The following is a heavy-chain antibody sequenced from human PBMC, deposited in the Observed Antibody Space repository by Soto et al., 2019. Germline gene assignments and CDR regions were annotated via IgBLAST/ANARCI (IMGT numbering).Heavy chain of an antibody. J-gene: IGHJ4*02. Sequence: ASVKVSCKASVYTFTSYAMHWVRQAPGQRLEWMGWINAGNGNTKYSQKFQGRVTITRDTSASTAYMELSSLRSEDTAVYYCARVGGWYVPDYWGQGTLVTVSS. CDR1: VYTFTSYA. CDR2: INAGNGNT. D-gene: IGHD6-19*01. CDR3: ARVGGWYVPDY. V-gene: IGHV1-3*01.